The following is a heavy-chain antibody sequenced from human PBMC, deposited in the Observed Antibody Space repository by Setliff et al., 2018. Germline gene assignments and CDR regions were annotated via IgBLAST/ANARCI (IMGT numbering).Heavy chain of an antibody. Sequence: ASVKVSCKASGYIFTGYYMYWVRQAPGQGLEWMGRINPNSGGTNYAQKFQGRVTMTRDTSISTVYMALSRLRSDGTAVYYCARGALYYDSSGYYPDYWGQGTRVTVSS. CDR2: INPNSGGT. CDR1: GYIFTGYY. CDR3: ARGALYYDSSGYYPDY. V-gene: IGHV1-2*06. J-gene: IGHJ4*02. D-gene: IGHD3-22*01.